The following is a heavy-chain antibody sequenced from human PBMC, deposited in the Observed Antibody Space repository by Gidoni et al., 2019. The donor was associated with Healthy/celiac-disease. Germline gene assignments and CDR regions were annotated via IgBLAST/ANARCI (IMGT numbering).Heavy chain of an antibody. D-gene: IGHD4-17*01. V-gene: IGHV1-69*04. J-gene: IGHJ6*02. CDR3: ARDKPYDYGGNSPAPDYYYYGMDV. Sequence: QVQLVQSGAAVKKPGSSVKVSCKASGGTFSSYAISWVRPAPVQGLEWMGRIIPIFGIANYAQKFQGRVTITADKSTSTAYMELSRLRSEDTAVYYCARDKPYDYGGNSPAPDYYYYGMDVWGQGTTVTVSS. CDR2: IIPIFGIA. CDR1: GGTFSSYA.